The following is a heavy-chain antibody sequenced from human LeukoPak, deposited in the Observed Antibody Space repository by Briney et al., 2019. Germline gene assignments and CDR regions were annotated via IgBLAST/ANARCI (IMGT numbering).Heavy chain of an antibody. V-gene: IGHV1-2*02. J-gene: IGHJ4*02. CDR2: INPNSGGT. Sequence: ASVKVSCKASGYTFTGYYMHWVRQAPGXGXXWMGWINPNSGGTNYAQKFQGRVTMTRDTSISTAYMELSRLRSDDTAVYYCARDLKASGWYGYWGQGTLVTVSS. CDR3: ARDLKASGWYGY. CDR1: GYTFTGYY. D-gene: IGHD6-19*01.